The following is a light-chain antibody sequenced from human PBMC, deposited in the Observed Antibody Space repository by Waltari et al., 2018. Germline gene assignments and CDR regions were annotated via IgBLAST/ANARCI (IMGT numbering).Light chain of an antibody. CDR2: GNS. CDR1: SSNIRAGYD. V-gene: IGLV1-40*01. CDR3: QSYDSSLSGVV. J-gene: IGLJ2*01. Sequence: QSVLTQPPSVSGAPGQRVPISCTGSSSNIRAGYDVHWYQQLPGTAPNLLIYGNSNRPSGVPDRFSGSKSGTSASLSITGLQAEDEADYYCQSYDSSLSGVVFGGGTKLTVL.